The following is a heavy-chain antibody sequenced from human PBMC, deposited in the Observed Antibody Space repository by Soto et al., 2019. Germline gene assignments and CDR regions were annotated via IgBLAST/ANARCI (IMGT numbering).Heavy chain of an antibody. CDR2: INPSGGST. V-gene: IGHV1-46*01. CDR3: ARAITIFGVVILDYGMDV. J-gene: IGHJ6*02. Sequence: ASVKVSCKASGYTSTSYYMQWVRQAPGQGLEWMGIINPSGGSTSYAQKFQGRVTMTRDTSTSTVYMELSSLRSEDTAVYYCARAITIFGVVILDYGMDVWGQGTTVTVSS. D-gene: IGHD3-3*01. CDR1: GYTSTSYY.